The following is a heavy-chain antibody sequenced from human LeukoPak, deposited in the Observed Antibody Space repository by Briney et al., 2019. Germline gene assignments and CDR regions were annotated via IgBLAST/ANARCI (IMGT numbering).Heavy chain of an antibody. CDR3: AKRGESRVFDY. Sequence: GGSLRLSCAVSGFTFDDYGMSWVRQAPGKGLEWVSGINWNGGSTGYADSVKGRFTISRDNSKNTLFLRMNSLRAEDTAVYYCAKRGESRVFDYWGQGTLVTVSS. CDR2: INWNGGST. D-gene: IGHD3-16*01. V-gene: IGHV3-20*04. J-gene: IGHJ4*02. CDR1: GFTFDDYG.